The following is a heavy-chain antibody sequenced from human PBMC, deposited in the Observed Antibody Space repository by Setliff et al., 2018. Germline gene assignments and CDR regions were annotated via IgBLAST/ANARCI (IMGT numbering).Heavy chain of an antibody. V-gene: IGHV4-31*03. D-gene: IGHD3-22*01. J-gene: IGHJ4*02. CDR3: AREYYYARSRNFDY. CDR1: GGSISSGGYY. CDR2: IYYSGST. Sequence: SETLSLTCTVSGGSISSGGYYWSWIRQHPGKGLEWIGYIYYSGSTYYNPSLKSRVTISVDTSKNQFSLKLSSVTAADTAVYYCAREYYYARSRNFDYWGQGTLVTVSS.